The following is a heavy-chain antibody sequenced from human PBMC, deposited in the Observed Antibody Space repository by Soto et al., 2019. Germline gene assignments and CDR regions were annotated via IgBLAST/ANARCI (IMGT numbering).Heavy chain of an antibody. J-gene: IGHJ4*02. CDR2: INHSGVI. CDR1: GGSVSNYD. D-gene: IGHD3-9*01. Sequence: QVQLQQWGAGLLKPSDTLSLTCAVYGGSVSNYDWSWIRQPPGKGLEWVGEINHSGVINYNPSLKSRVTISVDTTKKQFSLKLTSVTAADTAMYYCASPGFIRFFDWPYDFWGQGTLVTVSS. V-gene: IGHV4-34*01. CDR3: ASPGFIRFFDWPYDF.